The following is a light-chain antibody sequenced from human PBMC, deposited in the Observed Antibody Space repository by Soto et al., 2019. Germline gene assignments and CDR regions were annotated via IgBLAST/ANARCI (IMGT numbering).Light chain of an antibody. J-gene: IGKJ5*01. CDR3: QQYHSDPIT. CDR2: WAS. V-gene: IGKV4-1*01. CDR1: QSILDSSSDKNY. Sequence: MTQSPASLAVSLGERATINCKSSQSILDSSSDKNYLAWYQQKPGQPPKLLFYWASTRESGVPDRFSGSGSGTDFTLTISNVEAEDVAIYYCQQYHSDPITFGQGTRLEIK.